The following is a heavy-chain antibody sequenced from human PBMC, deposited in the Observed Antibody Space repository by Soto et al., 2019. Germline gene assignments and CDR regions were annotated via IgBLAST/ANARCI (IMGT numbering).Heavy chain of an antibody. D-gene: IGHD2-15*01. J-gene: IGHJ6*03. CDR1: GFSVSNNY. V-gene: IGHV3-66*01. CDR3: ARGGGPQDSHYYFIDV. Sequence: ELQLVESGGGLVQPGGSLRISCAASGFSVSNNYISWVRQAPGKGLEWVSVVFSGGTTYYADSVKGRFTVSRDSAENKLYLQMSSLRAEDTAVYYCARGGGPQDSHYYFIDVWGQGTTVTVSS. CDR2: VFSGGTT.